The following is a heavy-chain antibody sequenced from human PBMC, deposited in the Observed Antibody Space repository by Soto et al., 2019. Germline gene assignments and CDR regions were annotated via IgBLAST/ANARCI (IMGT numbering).Heavy chain of an antibody. V-gene: IGHV3-11*06. Sequence: PGGSLRLSCAASGFTFSDYYMSWIRQAPGKGLEWVSYISSSSSYTNYADSVKGRFTISRDNAKNSLYLQMNSLRAEDTAVYYCARVFEGGWYSDNYYGMDVWGQGTKVTVSS. CDR1: GFTFSDYY. CDR2: ISSSSSYT. CDR3: ARVFEGGWYSDNYYGMDV. D-gene: IGHD6-19*01. J-gene: IGHJ6*02.